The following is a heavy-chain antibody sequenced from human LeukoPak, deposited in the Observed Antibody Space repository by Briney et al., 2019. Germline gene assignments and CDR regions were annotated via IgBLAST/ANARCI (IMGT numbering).Heavy chain of an antibody. J-gene: IGHJ4*02. Sequence: SETLSLTCTVSGGSISSYYWSWIRQPPGKGLEWIGYIYYSGSTNYNPSLKSRVTISVDTSKNQFSLKLSSVTAADTAVYYCARHSMRYYDGSELDYWGQGTLVTVSS. V-gene: IGHV4-59*08. CDR1: GGSISSYY. CDR3: ARHSMRYYDGSELDY. CDR2: IYYSGST. D-gene: IGHD3-22*01.